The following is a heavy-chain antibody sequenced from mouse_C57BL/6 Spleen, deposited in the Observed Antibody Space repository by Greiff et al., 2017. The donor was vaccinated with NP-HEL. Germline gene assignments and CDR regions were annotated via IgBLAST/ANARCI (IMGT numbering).Heavy chain of an antibody. J-gene: IGHJ2*01. Sequence: VQLQQPGAELVKPGASVKLSCKASGYTFTSYWMQWVKQRPGQGLEWIGEIDPSDSYTNYNQKFKGKATLTVDTSSSTAYMQLSSLTSEDSAVYYCASGIRSYFDYWGQGTTLTVSS. CDR2: IDPSDSYT. D-gene: IGHD1-1*01. V-gene: IGHV1-50*01. CDR1: GYTFTSYW. CDR3: ASGIRSYFDY.